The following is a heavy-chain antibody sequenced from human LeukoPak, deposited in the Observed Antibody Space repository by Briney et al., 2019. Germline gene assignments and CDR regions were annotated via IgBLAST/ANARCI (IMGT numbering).Heavy chain of an antibody. J-gene: IGHJ4*02. V-gene: IGHV3-23*01. CDR1: GFTFSSYA. CDR3: ASCDYGDYENPIDY. Sequence: GGSLRLSCAASGFTFSSYAMSWVRQAPGKGLEWVSAISGSGGSTYYADSVKGRFTIFRDNSKNTLYLQMNSLRAEDTAVYYCASCDYGDYENPIDYWGQGTLVTVSS. D-gene: IGHD4-17*01. CDR2: ISGSGGST.